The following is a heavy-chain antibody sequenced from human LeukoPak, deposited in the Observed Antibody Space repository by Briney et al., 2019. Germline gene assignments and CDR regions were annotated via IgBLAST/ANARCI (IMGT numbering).Heavy chain of an antibody. J-gene: IGHJ4*02. Sequence: SVKVSCKASGGTFSSYAISWVRQAPGQGLEWMGRIIPIFDTANYAQKFQGRVTITADKSTSTAYMELSSLRSEDTAVYYCAREVDTAMVTGFDYWGQGTLVTVSS. CDR1: GGTFSSYA. D-gene: IGHD5-18*01. CDR3: AREVDTAMVTGFDY. V-gene: IGHV1-69*06. CDR2: IIPIFDTA.